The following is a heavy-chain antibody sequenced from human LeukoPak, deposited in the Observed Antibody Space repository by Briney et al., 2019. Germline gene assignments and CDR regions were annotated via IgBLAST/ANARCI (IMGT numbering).Heavy chain of an antibody. CDR3: AREYGVVPAAIWDRGYYFDY. J-gene: IGHJ4*02. CDR2: ISGSGGST. D-gene: IGHD2-2*02. Sequence: QTGGSLRLSCAASGFTFSSYAMSWVRQAPGKGLEWVSAISGSGGSTYYADSVKGRFTISRDNPKNTLYLQMNSLRAEDTAVYYCAREYGVVPAAIWDRGYYFDYWGQGTLVTVSS. V-gene: IGHV3-23*01. CDR1: GFTFSSYA.